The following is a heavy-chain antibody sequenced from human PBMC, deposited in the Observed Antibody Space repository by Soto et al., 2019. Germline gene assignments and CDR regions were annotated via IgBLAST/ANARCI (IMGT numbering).Heavy chain of an antibody. D-gene: IGHD5-18*01. CDR2: IIPIFGTA. J-gene: IGHJ4*02. Sequence: QVQLVQSGAEVKKPGSSVKVSCKASGGTFSSYAISWVRQAPGQGLEWMGGIIPIFGTANYAQKFQGRVTITADESTSTAYMELSSLGSEDAAGYYCAGEPCGYSYGCPFGYWGQGTLVTVSS. V-gene: IGHV1-69*12. CDR3: AGEPCGYSYGCPFGY. CDR1: GGTFSSYA.